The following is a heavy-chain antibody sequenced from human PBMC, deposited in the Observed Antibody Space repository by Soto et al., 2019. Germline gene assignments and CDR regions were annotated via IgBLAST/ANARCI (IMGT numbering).Heavy chain of an antibody. CDR3: ARDCRVPAAGAMDV. CDR2: IYYSRGT. V-gene: IGHV4-30-4*01. Sequence: PSETLSLTCTVSGGSINSGDYHWSWLRQSPGKGLEWIGAIYYSRGTYYNPSLKSRIRISVDTSNNQFSLNINSVTAADTAVYYCARDCRVPAAGAMDVWGQGTTVTVSS. J-gene: IGHJ6*02. D-gene: IGHD2-15*01. CDR1: GGSINSGDYH.